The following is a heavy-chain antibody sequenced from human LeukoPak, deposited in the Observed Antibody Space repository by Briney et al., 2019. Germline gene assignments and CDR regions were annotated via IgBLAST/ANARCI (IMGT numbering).Heavy chain of an antibody. CDR2: ISGSGGST. D-gene: IGHD3-3*01. J-gene: IGHJ4*02. V-gene: IGHV3-23*01. CDR1: GFTFSSYA. CDR3: AKDHDFWSGYSNYFDY. Sequence: GGSLRLSCAASGFTFSSYAMSWVRQAPGKGLEWVSAISGSGGSTYYADSVKGRFTISRDNSKNTLYLQMNCLRAEDTAVYYCAKDHDFWSGYSNYFDYWGQGTLVTVSS.